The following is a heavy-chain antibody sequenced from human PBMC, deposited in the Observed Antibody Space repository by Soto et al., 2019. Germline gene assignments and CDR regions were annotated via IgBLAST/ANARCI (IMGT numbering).Heavy chain of an antibody. D-gene: IGHD2-2*01. J-gene: IGHJ4*02. CDR1: GYTFTSYA. CDR3: ARDGFYCSSSSCYLDY. Sequence: QVQFVQSGAEVKKPGASVKVSCKASGYTFTSYAMQWVRQAPGQRLEWMWWINAGNGDTIYSQKFQGRVTITRDTSASTAYMELSSLRSEDTALYYCARDGFYCSSSSCYLDYWGQGTLVTVSS. V-gene: IGHV1-3*01. CDR2: INAGNGDT.